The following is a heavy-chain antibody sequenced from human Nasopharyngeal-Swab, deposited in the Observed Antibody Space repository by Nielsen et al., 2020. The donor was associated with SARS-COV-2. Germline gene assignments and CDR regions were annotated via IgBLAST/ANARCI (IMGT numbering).Heavy chain of an antibody. V-gene: IGHV3-7*01. CDR3: GRYGYNAALDY. D-gene: IGHD5-24*01. Sequence: GGSLRLSCAASEFTFSNNWMSWVRQAPGKVLEWVANIKQDGSEKFYVNSVKGRFTISRDNAKNSLYLQMNTLRVEDTAVYYCGRYGYNAALDYWGQGTLVTVSS. CDR2: IKQDGSEK. J-gene: IGHJ4*02. CDR1: EFTFSNNW.